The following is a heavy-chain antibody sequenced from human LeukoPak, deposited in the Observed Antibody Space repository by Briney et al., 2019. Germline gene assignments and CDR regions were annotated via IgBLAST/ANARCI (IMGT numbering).Heavy chain of an antibody. CDR1: GGTFSSYA. D-gene: IGHD3-22*01. Sequence: SVKVSCKVSGGTFSSYAISWVRQAPGQGLEWMGRIIPIFGTANYAQKFQGRVTITTDESTSTAYMELSSLRSEDTAVYYCARSVNYYDSSGYAFDYWGQGTLVTVSS. CDR3: ARSVNYYDSSGYAFDY. CDR2: IIPIFGTA. V-gene: IGHV1-69*05. J-gene: IGHJ4*02.